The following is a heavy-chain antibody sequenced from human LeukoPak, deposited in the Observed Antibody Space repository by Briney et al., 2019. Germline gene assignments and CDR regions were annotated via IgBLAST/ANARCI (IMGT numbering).Heavy chain of an antibody. CDR1: GFTFSNAW. CDR2: IKSKTDGGTT. CDR3: AKGRYLDSSGYPIDY. Sequence: GGSLRLSCAAFGFTFSNAWMSWVRQAPGKGLEWVGRIKSKTDGGTTDSAGPVTGRFTISRDDSKNTLYLQMDSLRPEDTALYYCAKGRYLDSSGYPIDYWGQGTLVTVSS. J-gene: IGHJ4*02. D-gene: IGHD3-22*01. V-gene: IGHV3-15*01.